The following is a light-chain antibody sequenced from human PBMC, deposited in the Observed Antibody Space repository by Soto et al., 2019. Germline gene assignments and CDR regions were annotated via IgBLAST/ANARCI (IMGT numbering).Light chain of an antibody. CDR1: ALPKQY. CDR3: AAWDDSLKGYV. Sequence: SYELTQPPSVSVSPGQTARITCSGDALPKQYAYWYQQKPGQAPVLVIYKDSERPSGIPERFSGSSSGTTVTLTISGVQAEDEADYYCAAWDDSLKGYVFGTGTKVTVL. V-gene: IGLV3-25*02. CDR2: KDS. J-gene: IGLJ1*01.